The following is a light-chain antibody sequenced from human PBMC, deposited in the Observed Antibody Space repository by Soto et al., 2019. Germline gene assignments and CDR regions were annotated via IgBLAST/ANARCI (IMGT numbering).Light chain of an antibody. CDR1: QSISSY. J-gene: IGKJ4*01. Sequence: DIQMTQSPSSLSASVGDRVTITCRASQSISSYLNWYQQKPGKAPKLLIYAASSLQSGVPSRFSGSGSGTDFTLTISSLQPEDFATYYCQQSYSNPPTFGGGTKVETK. CDR3: QQSYSNPPT. CDR2: AAS. V-gene: IGKV1-39*01.